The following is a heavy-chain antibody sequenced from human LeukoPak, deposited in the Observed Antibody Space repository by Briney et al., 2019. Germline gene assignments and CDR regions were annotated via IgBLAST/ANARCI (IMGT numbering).Heavy chain of an antibody. J-gene: IGHJ4*02. Sequence: SVKVSCKVSGGTFSSYAISWVRQAPGQGLEWMGRIIPIFGTANYAQKFQGRVTITTDESTITAYMELSSLRSEDTAVYYCARDRGGYDSSGYYWVHWGQGTLVTVSS. V-gene: IGHV1-69*05. CDR1: GGTFSSYA. D-gene: IGHD3-22*01. CDR3: ARDRGGYDSSGYYWVH. CDR2: IIPIFGTA.